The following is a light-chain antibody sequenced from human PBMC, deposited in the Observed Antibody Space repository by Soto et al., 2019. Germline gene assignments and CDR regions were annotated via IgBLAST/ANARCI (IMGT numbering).Light chain of an antibody. CDR3: HRYHICCT. J-gene: IGKJ1*01. CDR2: DAS. Sequence: RLAWFQQKPGKAPKLLIYDASSLESGVPQRFSGSGSCTEFTRTISSLRTDDFSAYSCHRYHICCTFAQGTKV. CDR1: R. V-gene: IGKV1-5*01.